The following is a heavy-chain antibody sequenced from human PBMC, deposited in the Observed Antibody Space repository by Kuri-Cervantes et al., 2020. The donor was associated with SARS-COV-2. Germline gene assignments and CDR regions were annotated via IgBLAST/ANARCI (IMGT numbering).Heavy chain of an antibody. Sequence: GESLKISCAASGFTFSSCAMSWVRQAPGKGLEWVSAISGSGGSTYYADSVKGRFTISRDNSKNTLYLQMNSLRAEDTAVYYCAKDSPEIVVVPAAPLYFDLWGRGTLVTVSS. J-gene: IGHJ2*01. V-gene: IGHV3-23*01. CDR3: AKDSPEIVVVPAAPLYFDL. CDR1: GFTFSSCA. D-gene: IGHD2-2*01. CDR2: ISGSGGST.